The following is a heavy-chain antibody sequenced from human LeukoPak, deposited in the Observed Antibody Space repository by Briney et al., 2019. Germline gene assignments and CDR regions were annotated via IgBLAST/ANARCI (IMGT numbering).Heavy chain of an antibody. Sequence: SETLSLTCAVSGGSISSGGYSWSWIRQPPGKGLEWIGYIYHSGSTYYNPSLKSRVTISVDRSKNQFSLKLSSVTAADTAVYYCARVKDGDVRYYYGMDVWGQGTTVTVSS. CDR2: IYHSGST. D-gene: IGHD3-10*02. J-gene: IGHJ6*02. V-gene: IGHV4-30-2*01. CDR3: ARVKDGDVRYYYGMDV. CDR1: GGSISSGGYS.